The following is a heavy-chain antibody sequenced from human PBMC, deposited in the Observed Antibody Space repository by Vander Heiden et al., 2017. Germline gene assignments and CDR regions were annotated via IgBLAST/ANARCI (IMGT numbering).Heavy chain of an antibody. CDR2: INHSGST. CDR1: GGSFSGYY. V-gene: IGHV4-34*01. Sequence: QVQLQQWGAGLLKPSETLSLTCAVYGGSFSGYYWSWIRQPPGKGLEWIGEINHSGSTNYNPSLKSRVTISVDTSKNQFSLKLSSVTAADTAVYYCAREHSSWTTNWFDPWGQGTLVTVSS. J-gene: IGHJ5*02. CDR3: AREHSSWTTNWFDP. D-gene: IGHD6-19*01.